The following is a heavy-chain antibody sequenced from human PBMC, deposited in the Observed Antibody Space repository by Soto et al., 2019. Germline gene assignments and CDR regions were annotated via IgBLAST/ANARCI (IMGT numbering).Heavy chain of an antibody. J-gene: IGHJ4*02. CDR3: TTVFNIVVVVAATFDY. Sequence: RVIKATRKGLEWVGRIKSKTDGGTTDYAAPVKGRFTISRDDSKNTLYLQMNSLKTEDTAVYYCTTVFNIVVVVAATFDYWGQGTLVTVSS. CDR2: IKSKTDGGTT. D-gene: IGHD2-15*01. V-gene: IGHV3-15*01.